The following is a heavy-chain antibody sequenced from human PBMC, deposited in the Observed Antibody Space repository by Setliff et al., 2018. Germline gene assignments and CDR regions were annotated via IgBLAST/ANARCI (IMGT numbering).Heavy chain of an antibody. J-gene: IGHJ6*03. V-gene: IGHV4-4*02. CDR1: GVSISTSNW. CDR2: IYHNGST. Sequence: LSLTCAVSGVSISTSNWWSWVRQPPGKGLEWIGEIYHNGSTNYNPSLKSRVTISVDTSKNQFSLKLSSVTAEDTAVYYCVYFDWSLNDYYYYYMDVWGKGTTVTVSS. D-gene: IGHD3-9*01. CDR3: VYFDWSLNDYYYYYMDV.